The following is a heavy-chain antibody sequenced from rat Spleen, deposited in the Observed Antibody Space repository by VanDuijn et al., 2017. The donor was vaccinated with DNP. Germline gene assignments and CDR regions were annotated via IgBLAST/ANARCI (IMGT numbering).Heavy chain of an antibody. V-gene: IGHV5-46*01. CDR1: GFTFSDFP. D-gene: IGHD5-1*01. CDR2: ISTNGGGT. J-gene: IGHJ2*01. CDR3: ATGGSPYYFDY. Sequence: EVRLVESGGGLVQPGGSMKLSCAASGFTFSDFPMAWVRQTPTKGLEWFATISTNGGGTYYRDSVKGRFTISRDNAKSTLYLQMDSLRSEDTATYFCATGGSPYYFDYWGQGVMVTVSS.